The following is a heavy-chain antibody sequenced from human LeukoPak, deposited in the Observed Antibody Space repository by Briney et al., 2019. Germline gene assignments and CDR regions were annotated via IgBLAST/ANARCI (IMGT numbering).Heavy chain of an antibody. V-gene: IGHV3-23*01. Sequence: PGGSLSLSCAASGFTFSSYAMGWVRQAPGKGLEWVSSINDSGDSTYYADSVKGRFTISRDNSKNTLYLLMNNLRAEDTAIFYCATAYCSSTSCPTWGQGTLVTVSS. CDR3: ATAYCSSTSCPT. CDR1: GFTFSSYA. J-gene: IGHJ5*02. CDR2: INDSGDST. D-gene: IGHD2-2*01.